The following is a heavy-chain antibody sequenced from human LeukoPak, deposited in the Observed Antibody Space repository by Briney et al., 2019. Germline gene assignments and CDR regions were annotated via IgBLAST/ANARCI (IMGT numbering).Heavy chain of an antibody. CDR2: IKQDGSEK. CDR1: GFTFSSYW. Sequence: SGGSLRLSCAASGFTFSSYWMSWVRQAPGKGLEWVANIKQDGSEKYYVDSVKGRFTISRDNAKNSLYLQMNSLRAEDTAVYYCAREPWDILTGYYVTDYWGQGTLVTVSS. D-gene: IGHD3-9*01. V-gene: IGHV3-7*01. CDR3: AREPWDILTGYYVTDY. J-gene: IGHJ4*02.